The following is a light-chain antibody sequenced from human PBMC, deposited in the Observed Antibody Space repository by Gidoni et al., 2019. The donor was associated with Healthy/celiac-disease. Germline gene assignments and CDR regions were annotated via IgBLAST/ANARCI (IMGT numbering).Light chain of an antibody. CDR1: SSNIGNTY. Sequence: QSVLTQPPSVSAAPGQKVPTSCSGSSSNIGNTYVSWYQQLPGTAPKLLIYDNNNRPSEIPDRFSGSKSGTSATLGITGLQTGDEADYYCGAWDSSLSAGVFGEGTKLTVL. CDR2: DNN. CDR3: GAWDSSLSAGV. V-gene: IGLV1-51*01. J-gene: IGLJ3*02.